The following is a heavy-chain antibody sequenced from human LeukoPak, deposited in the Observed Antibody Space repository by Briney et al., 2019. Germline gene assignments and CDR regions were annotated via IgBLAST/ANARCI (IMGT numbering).Heavy chain of an antibody. CDR1: GFTFSSYS. Sequence: GGSLRLSCAASGFTFSSYSMNWVRQAPGKGLEWVSSISSSSSYTYYADSVKGRFTISRDNAKNSLYLQMNSLRAEDTAVYYCARDGELNYWGQGTLVTVSS. J-gene: IGHJ4*02. V-gene: IGHV3-21*01. CDR3: ARDGELNY. CDR2: ISSSSSYT. D-gene: IGHD3-10*01.